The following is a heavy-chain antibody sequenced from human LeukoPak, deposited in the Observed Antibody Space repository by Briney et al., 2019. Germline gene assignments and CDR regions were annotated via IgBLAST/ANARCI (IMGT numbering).Heavy chain of an antibody. Sequence: GGSLRLSCAASGFTFSSYAMNWVRQAPGKGLEWVSAISGSGGTTYYADSVKGRFTISRDNAKNSLYLQMNSLRAEDTAMYYCASPQRITMVRGEDYYGMDVWGQGTTVTVSS. D-gene: IGHD3-10*01. CDR2: ISGSGGTT. J-gene: IGHJ6*02. CDR3: ASPQRITMVRGEDYYGMDV. V-gene: IGHV3-23*01. CDR1: GFTFSSYA.